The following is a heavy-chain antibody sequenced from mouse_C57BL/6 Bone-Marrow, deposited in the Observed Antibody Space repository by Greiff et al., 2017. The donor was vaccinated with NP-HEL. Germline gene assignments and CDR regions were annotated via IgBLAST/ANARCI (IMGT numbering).Heavy chain of an antibody. CDR1: GYTFTDYY. J-gene: IGHJ4*01. CDR2: IYPGSGNT. CDR3: ARTSPNYYAMDY. Sequence: QVQLQQSGAELVRPGASVKLSCKASGYTFTDYYINWVKQRPGQGLEWIARIYPGSGNTYYNEKFKGKATLTAEKSSSTAYMQLSSLTSEDSAVYFCARTSPNYYAMDYWGQGTSVTVSS. V-gene: IGHV1-76*01.